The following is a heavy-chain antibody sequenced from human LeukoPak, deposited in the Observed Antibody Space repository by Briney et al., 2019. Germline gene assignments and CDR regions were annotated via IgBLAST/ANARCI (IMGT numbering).Heavy chain of an antibody. J-gene: IGHJ6*02. Sequence: SQTLSLTCAVSGGSISSGGYSWSWIRQPPGKGLEWIGYIYHSGSTYYNPSLKSRVTISVDRSKNQFSLKLSSVTAADTAVYYCARQDAPYDSSINYYYYGMDVWGQGTTVTVSS. D-gene: IGHD3-22*01. CDR2: IYHSGST. CDR1: GGSISSGGYS. CDR3: ARQDAPYDSSINYYYYGMDV. V-gene: IGHV4-30-2*01.